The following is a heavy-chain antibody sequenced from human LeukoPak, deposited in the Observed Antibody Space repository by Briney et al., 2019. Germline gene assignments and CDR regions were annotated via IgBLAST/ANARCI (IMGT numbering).Heavy chain of an antibody. Sequence: GGSLRLSYAASGFTFSSFAMRWVRQAPGKGLEWVSATSNSGGTTYYADSVKGRFTISRDNSKNTLYLQMNSLRAEDTAVYYCAKGAGLWFPRFDYWGQGTLVTVSS. CDR1: GFTFSSFA. CDR3: AKGAGLWFPRFDY. CDR2: TSNSGGTT. J-gene: IGHJ4*02. V-gene: IGHV3-23*01. D-gene: IGHD3-10*01.